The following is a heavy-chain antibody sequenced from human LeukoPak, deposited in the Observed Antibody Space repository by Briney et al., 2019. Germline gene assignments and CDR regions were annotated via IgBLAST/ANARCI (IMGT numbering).Heavy chain of an antibody. D-gene: IGHD3-22*01. J-gene: IGHJ4*02. CDR3: ASTVVRGGYYDSSGYPDY. V-gene: IGHV3-21*01. CDR2: ISSSSSYI. Sequence: PGGSLRLSCAASGFTFSSYSMNWVRQAPGKGLEGVSSISSSSSYIYYADSGEGRFTLSRDNAKTSLYLQMNSLRAEDTAVYYCASTVVRGGYYDSSGYPDYWGQGTLVTVSS. CDR1: GFTFSSYS.